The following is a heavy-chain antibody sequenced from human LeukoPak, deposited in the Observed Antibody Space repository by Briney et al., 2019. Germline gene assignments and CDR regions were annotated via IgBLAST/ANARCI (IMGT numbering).Heavy chain of an antibody. V-gene: IGHV3-23*01. CDR2: ISGSGGST. CDR1: GFTFSSYA. D-gene: IGHD5-18*01. Sequence: PEGSLRLSCAASGFTFSSYAMSWVRQAPGKGLEWVSAISGSGGSTYYADSVKRRFTISRDNPKNTLYLQMNSLRAEDTAVYYCAKHADTAMVGDYFDYWGQGPVVTVSS. J-gene: IGHJ4*02. CDR3: AKHADTAMVGDYFDY.